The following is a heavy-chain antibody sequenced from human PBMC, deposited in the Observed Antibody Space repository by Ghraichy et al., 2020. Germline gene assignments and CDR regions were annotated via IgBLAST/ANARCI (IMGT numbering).Heavy chain of an antibody. V-gene: IGHV1-8*01. CDR3: ARGKKHPGLRGRKGYYYYYMDV. CDR2: MNPNSGNT. D-gene: IGHD3-10*01. Sequence: ASVKVSCKASGYTFTSYDINWVRQSTGQGLEWMGWMNPNSGNTGYAQKFQGRVTMTRNTSISTAYMELSSLRSEDTAVYYCARGKKHPGLRGRKGYYYYYMDVWGKVTTVTVSS. CDR1: GYTFTSYD. J-gene: IGHJ6*03.